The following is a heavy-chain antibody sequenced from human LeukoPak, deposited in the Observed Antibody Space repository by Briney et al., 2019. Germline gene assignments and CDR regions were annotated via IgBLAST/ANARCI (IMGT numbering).Heavy chain of an antibody. J-gene: IGHJ5*02. Sequence: PSETLSLTCTVSGGSISSSSYYWGWIRQPPGKGLEWIGSIYYSGSTYYNPSLKSRVTISVDTSKNQFSLKLSSVTAADTAVYFGAILIGGATGGNWFAPGGKGTLVTFS. V-gene: IGHV4-39*01. CDR2: IYYSGST. D-gene: IGHD1-26*01. CDR3: AILIGGATGGNWFAP. CDR1: GGSISSSSYY.